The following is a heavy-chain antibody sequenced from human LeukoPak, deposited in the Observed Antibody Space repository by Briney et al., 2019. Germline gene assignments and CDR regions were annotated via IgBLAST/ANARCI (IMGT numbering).Heavy chain of an antibody. J-gene: IGHJ4*02. D-gene: IGHD3-22*01. CDR3: ARDSSDSSGYYYQPFDY. Sequence: ASVKVSCKASGYTFTSYGISWVRQAPGQGLEWMVWISAYNGNANYAQKLQGRVTMTTDTSTSTAYMELRSLRSDDTAVYYCARDSSDSSGYYYQPFDYWGQGTLVTVSS. CDR1: GYTFTSYG. V-gene: IGHV1-18*01. CDR2: ISAYNGNA.